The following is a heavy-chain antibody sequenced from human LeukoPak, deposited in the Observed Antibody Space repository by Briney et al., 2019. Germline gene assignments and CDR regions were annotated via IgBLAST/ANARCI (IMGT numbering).Heavy chain of an antibody. J-gene: IGHJ6*03. V-gene: IGHV3-48*04. CDR2: ISSSGSTI. Sequence: PGGSLRLSCAASGFTFSSYWMSWVRQAPGKGLEWVSYISSSGSTIYYADSVKGRFTISRDNAKNSLYLQMNSLRAEDAAVYYCARELFSDYYYYMDVWGKGTTVTVSS. CDR3: ARELFSDYYYYMDV. D-gene: IGHD2/OR15-2a*01. CDR1: GFTFSSYW.